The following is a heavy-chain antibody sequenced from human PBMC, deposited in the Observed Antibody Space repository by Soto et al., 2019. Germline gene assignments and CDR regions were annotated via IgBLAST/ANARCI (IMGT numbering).Heavy chain of an antibody. CDR2: ISAYNGNT. CDR3: ARVKEGGYYGSGSYEGY. D-gene: IGHD3-10*01. Sequence: QVQLVQSGAEVKKPGASVKVSCKASGYTFTSYGISWVRQAPGQGLEWMGWISAYNGNTNYAQKLQGRVTMTTDTATSTAYMERRSLRSDDTAVYYCARVKEGGYYGSGSYEGYWGQGTLVTVSS. CDR1: GYTFTSYG. J-gene: IGHJ4*02. V-gene: IGHV1-18*01.